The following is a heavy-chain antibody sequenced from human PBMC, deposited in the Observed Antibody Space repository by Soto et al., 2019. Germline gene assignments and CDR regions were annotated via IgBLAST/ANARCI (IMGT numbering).Heavy chain of an antibody. V-gene: IGHV4-30-4*01. Sequence: SETLSLTCTVSGGSISSGDYYWSWIRQPPGKGLEWIGYIYYSGSTYYNPSLKSRVTISVDTSKNQFSLKLSSVTAADTAVYYCARAYYGSGSYKNYYYYGMDVWGQGTTVTVSS. CDR2: IYYSGST. CDR1: GGSISSGDYY. J-gene: IGHJ6*02. D-gene: IGHD3-10*01. CDR3: ARAYYGSGSYKNYYYYGMDV.